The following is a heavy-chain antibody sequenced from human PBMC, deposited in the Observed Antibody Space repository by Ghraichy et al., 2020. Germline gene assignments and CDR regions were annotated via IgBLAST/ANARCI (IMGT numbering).Heavy chain of an antibody. Sequence: SETLSLTCTVSGGSISSGGYYWSWIRQHPGKGLEWIGYIYYSGSTYYNPSLKSRVTISVDTSKNQFSLKLSSVTAADTAVYYCARSSDFWSGYYGGDKYNWFDPWGQGTLVTVSS. CDR1: GGSISSGGYY. J-gene: IGHJ5*02. CDR2: IYYSGST. V-gene: IGHV4-31*03. D-gene: IGHD3-3*01. CDR3: ARSSDFWSGYYGGDKYNWFDP.